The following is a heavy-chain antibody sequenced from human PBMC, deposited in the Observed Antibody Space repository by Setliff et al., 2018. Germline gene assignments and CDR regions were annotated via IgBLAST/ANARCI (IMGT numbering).Heavy chain of an antibody. V-gene: IGHV4-39*01. Sequence: PSETLSLTCTVSGGSINSGVYYWGWIRQPPGKGLEWIGRIYHGGDTYYNASLKSRLTISVDTSKNQFSLRLTSVTAADTAVYYCARTGTYRYFDYWGQGALVTVSS. CDR2: IYHGGDT. J-gene: IGHJ4*02. CDR1: GGSINSGVYY. D-gene: IGHD1-1*01. CDR3: ARTGTYRYFDY.